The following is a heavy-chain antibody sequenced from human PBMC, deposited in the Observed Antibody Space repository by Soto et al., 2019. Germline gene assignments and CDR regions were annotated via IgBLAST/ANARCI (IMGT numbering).Heavy chain of an antibody. CDR3: ARSLIVGEITYDY. Sequence: QVQLVQSGAEVKKPGASVKVSCKASGYTFTSYYMHWVRQAPGQGLEWMGIINPSGSSTSYAQKFQGRVPMTRDTSTSTVYMELSSLRSEDTAVYYCARSLIVGEITYDYWGQGTLVTVSS. CDR2: INPSGSST. D-gene: IGHD3-16*01. V-gene: IGHV1-46*03. CDR1: GYTFTSYY. J-gene: IGHJ4*02.